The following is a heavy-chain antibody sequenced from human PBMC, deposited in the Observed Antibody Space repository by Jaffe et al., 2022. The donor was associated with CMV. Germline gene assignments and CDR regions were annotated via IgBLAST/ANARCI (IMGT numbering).Heavy chain of an antibody. J-gene: IGHJ6*02. CDR3: ARDTGRMSYYYYGMDV. V-gene: IGHV4-59*01. D-gene: IGHD3-10*01. CDR2: IYYSGST. Sequence: QVQLQESGPGLVKPSETLSLTCTVSGGSISSYYWSWIRQPPGKGLEWIGYIYYSGSTNYNPSLKSRVTISVDTSKNQFSLKLSSVTAADTAVYYCARDTGRMSYYYYGMDVWGQGTTVTVSS. CDR1: GGSISSYY.